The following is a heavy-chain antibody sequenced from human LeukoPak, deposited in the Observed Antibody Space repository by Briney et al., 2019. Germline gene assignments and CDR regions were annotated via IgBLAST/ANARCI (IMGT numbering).Heavy chain of an antibody. CDR2: TNYRSTWYH. CDR3: ARINWDDAFDV. V-gene: IGHV6-1*01. CDR1: GDSVSSSTAV. J-gene: IGHJ3*01. D-gene: IGHD1-1*01. Sequence: SQTLSLTCAISGDSVSSSTAVWNWIRQSPSRGLEWLGNTNYRSTWYHDYAVSVTGRIIITPDTSKNQFSLQLNSVTPDDTAVYFCARINWDDAFDVWGQGTMVTVSS.